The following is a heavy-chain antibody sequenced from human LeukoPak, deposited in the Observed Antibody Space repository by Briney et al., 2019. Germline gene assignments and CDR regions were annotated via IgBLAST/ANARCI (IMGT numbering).Heavy chain of an antibody. CDR2: INPNSGGT. V-gene: IGHV1-2*02. Sequence: ASVKVSCKASGYTFTGYYTHWVRQAPGQGLEWMGWINPNSGGTNYAQKFQGRVTMTRDTSISTAYMELSRLRSDDTAVYYCARDILTGYGFDPWGQGTLVTVSS. CDR1: GYTFTGYY. J-gene: IGHJ5*02. D-gene: IGHD3-9*01. CDR3: ARDILTGYGFDP.